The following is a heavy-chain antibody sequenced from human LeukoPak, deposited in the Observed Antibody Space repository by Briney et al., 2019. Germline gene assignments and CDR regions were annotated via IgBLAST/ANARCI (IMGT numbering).Heavy chain of an antibody. CDR3: ARQMGTISYNFDY. J-gene: IGHJ4*02. D-gene: IGHD5-24*01. Sequence: PGGSLRLSCAAYGFSFSDSYMSWIRQAPGKGLEWVSYISSSGTTIHYADSVKGRFTISRDNAKNSLYLQMNSLRAEDTAVYYCARQMGTISYNFDYWGQGTLVTVSS. V-gene: IGHV3-11*01. CDR2: ISSSGTTI. CDR1: GFSFSDSY.